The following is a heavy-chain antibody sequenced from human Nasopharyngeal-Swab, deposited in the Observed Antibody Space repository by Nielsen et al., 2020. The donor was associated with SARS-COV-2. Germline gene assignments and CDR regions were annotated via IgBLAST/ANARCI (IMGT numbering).Heavy chain of an antibody. J-gene: IGHJ4*02. D-gene: IGHD4-17*01. Sequence: GGSLRLSCAASGFTFSSFGMHWVRQAPGKGLEWVAFIAHDASNEYYGDSVKGRFSISSDSSKNTLYLQMDSLRGEDTAVYYCARDAPAHYGAFYWGRGTLVTVSS. V-gene: IGHV3-30*03. CDR2: IAHDASNE. CDR1: GFTFSSFG. CDR3: ARDAPAHYGAFY.